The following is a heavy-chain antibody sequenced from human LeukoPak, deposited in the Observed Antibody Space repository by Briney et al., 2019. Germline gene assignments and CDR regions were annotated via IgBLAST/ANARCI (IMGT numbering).Heavy chain of an antibody. D-gene: IGHD3-3*01. CDR3: ERDKGMYYDLWSSPEQKPDAFDI. V-gene: IGHV3-21*01. CDR1: GFTFSSYS. J-gene: IGHJ3*02. Sequence: GGSLRLSCAASGFTFSSYSVNWVPQAPGKGLEWVSHINWSSSYIYYADSVKRRFTISRDNAKNSLYLQMTSLRAEETAVYYCERDKGMYYDLWSSPEQKPDAFDIRGQGTMVTVSS. CDR2: INWSSSYI.